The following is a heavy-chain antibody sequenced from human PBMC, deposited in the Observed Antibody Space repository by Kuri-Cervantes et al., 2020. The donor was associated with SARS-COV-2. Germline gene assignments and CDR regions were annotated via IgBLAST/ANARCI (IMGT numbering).Heavy chain of an antibody. CDR1: GYTFTGYY. J-gene: IGHJ6*02. D-gene: IGHD1-14*01. Sequence: ASVKVSCKASGYTFTGYYMHWVRQAPGQGLEWMGIINPSGGSTSYAQKLQGRVTMTRDTSTSTVYMELSSLRSEDTAVYYCAREGRNIDYYYGMDVWGQGTTVTVSS. CDR2: INPSGGST. CDR3: AREGRNIDYYYGMDV. V-gene: IGHV1-46*01.